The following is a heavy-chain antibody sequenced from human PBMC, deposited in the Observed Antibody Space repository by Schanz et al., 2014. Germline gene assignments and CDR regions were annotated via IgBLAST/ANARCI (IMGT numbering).Heavy chain of an antibody. CDR1: GFTFSSYS. J-gene: IGHJ4*02. V-gene: IGHV3-21*05. D-gene: IGHD1-1*01. Sequence: EVQLVESGGGLVKPGGSLRLSCAASGFTFSSYSMNWVRQAPGKGLEWLSYIDGKSTTVYYADSVKGRFTISRDNSKNTLYLQMNSLRADDTAVYFCARAHGNNWYGKGLDYWGQGTQVTVSS. CDR2: IDGKSTTV. CDR3: ARAHGNNWYGKGLDY.